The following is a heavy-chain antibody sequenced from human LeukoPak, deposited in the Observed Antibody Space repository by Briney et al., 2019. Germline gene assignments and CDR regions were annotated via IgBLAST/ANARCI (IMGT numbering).Heavy chain of an antibody. D-gene: IGHD2-21*02. Sequence: PGRSLRLPCAASGFTFGSYAMHWVRQAPGRGLEWVAGISYDGTNKYYADSVKGRFTISRDNSKNTLYLQMNSLRTDDTAVYYCARESPACGEDCYFGYWGQGTLVTVSS. J-gene: IGHJ4*02. CDR1: GFTFGSYA. V-gene: IGHV3-30-3*01. CDR3: ARESPACGEDCYFGY. CDR2: ISYDGTNK.